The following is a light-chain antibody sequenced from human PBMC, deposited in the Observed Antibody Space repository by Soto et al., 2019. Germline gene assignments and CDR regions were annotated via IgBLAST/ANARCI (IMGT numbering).Light chain of an antibody. CDR1: QSVGSSY. V-gene: IGKV3-20*01. J-gene: IGKJ1*01. CDR2: GAS. Sequence: ETVLTQSPGTLSLSPGERATLSCRASQSVGSSYLAWYQQKPAQAPRLLIYGASNRATGIPDRFSGSGSGTDFTLTISGLEPEDFAVYYCQHFGSSPPSWSFGPGTKVEVK. CDR3: QHFGSSPPSWS.